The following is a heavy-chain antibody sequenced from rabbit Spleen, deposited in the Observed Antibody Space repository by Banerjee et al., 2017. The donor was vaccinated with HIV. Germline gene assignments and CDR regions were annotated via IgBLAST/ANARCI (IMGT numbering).Heavy chain of an antibody. CDR3: ARGSATMTMVIIGFYLSL. J-gene: IGHJ4*01. CDR2: IYGDSSGST. CDR1: GVSFSGNSY. Sequence: QSLEESGGDLVKPGASLTLTCIASGVSFSGNSYMCWVRQAPGKGLECIACIYGDSSGSTWYASWAKGRFTISKTSSTTVTLQMTTLTAADTATYFCARGSATMTMVIIGFYLSLWGPGTLVTVS. D-gene: IGHD2-1*01. V-gene: IGHV1S40*01.